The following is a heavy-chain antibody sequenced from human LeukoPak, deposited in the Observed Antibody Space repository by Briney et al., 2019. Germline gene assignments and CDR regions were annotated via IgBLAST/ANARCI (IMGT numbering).Heavy chain of an antibody. CDR2: IWYDGGNM. Sequence: GGSLRLSCPASGFTFSSYGMHWVRQAPGKGLEWVAMIWYDGGNMYYADSVKGRFTISRDNSKNTVFLQMNSLRAEDTGVYYCARGGCARSSCYDNWGQGTLVTVSS. CDR3: ARGGCARSSCYDN. CDR1: GFTFSSYG. V-gene: IGHV3-33*01. D-gene: IGHD6-13*01. J-gene: IGHJ4*02.